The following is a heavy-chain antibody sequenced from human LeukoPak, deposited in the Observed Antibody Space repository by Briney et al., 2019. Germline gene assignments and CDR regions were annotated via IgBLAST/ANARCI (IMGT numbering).Heavy chain of an antibody. CDR2: ITPSSTYI. D-gene: IGHD2-15*01. Sequence: PGGSLRLSCATSGFTFNTYSLKWVRQAPGKGLEWVSSITPSSTYIYYADSVKGRFTISRDNAKNSVYLQMDSLRAEDTAVYYCARVVVAATPFWYFDLWGRGTLVTVSS. V-gene: IGHV3-21*01. CDR3: ARVVVAATPFWYFDL. CDR1: GFTFNTYS. J-gene: IGHJ2*01.